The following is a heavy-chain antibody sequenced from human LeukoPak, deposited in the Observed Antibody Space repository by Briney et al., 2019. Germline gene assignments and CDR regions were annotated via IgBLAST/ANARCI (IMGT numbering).Heavy chain of an antibody. CDR2: INHSGST. D-gene: IGHD3-16*01. V-gene: IGHV4-34*01. CDR1: GGSFSGYY. CDR3: ARGGGFLRNFDY. Sequence: SETLSLTCAVYGGSFSGYYWSWIRQPPGKGLEWIGEINHSGSTNYNPSLKSRVTISVDTSKNQFSLKLSSVTAADTAVHYCARGGGFLRNFDYWGQGTLVTVSS. J-gene: IGHJ4*02.